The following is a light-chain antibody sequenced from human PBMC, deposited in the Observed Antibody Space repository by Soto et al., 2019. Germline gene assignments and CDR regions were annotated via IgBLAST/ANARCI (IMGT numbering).Light chain of an antibody. Sequence: QSALTQPASVSGSPGQSITISCTGTSSDGGGYNYVSWYQQHPGKAPKLMIYEVSNRPSGVSNRFSGSKSGNTASLTISWLQAEDEADYYCTSYTTSSTLVVFGGGTKLTVL. CDR2: EVS. J-gene: IGLJ2*01. CDR3: TSYTTSSTLVV. V-gene: IGLV2-14*01. CDR1: SSDGGGYNY.